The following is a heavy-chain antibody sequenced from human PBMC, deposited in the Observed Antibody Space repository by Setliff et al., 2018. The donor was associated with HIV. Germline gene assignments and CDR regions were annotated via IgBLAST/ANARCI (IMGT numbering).Heavy chain of an antibody. J-gene: IGHJ4*02. CDR2: VYSTGSI. CDR3: ARAEGDAYNSLPYFDS. V-gene: IGHV4-59*01. D-gene: IGHD1-1*01. Sequence: ETLSLTCTVSGGSMSRFYWTWIRQPPGKGLEWIGFVYSTGSINYSPSFRGRLTISLDTSENQFSLHLTSVTAADTAVYYCARAEGDAYNSLPYFDSWGPGALGTVSS. CDR1: GGSMSRFY.